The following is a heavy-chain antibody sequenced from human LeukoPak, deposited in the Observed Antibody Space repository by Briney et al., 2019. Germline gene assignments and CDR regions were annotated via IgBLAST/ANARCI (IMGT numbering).Heavy chain of an antibody. Sequence: SETLSLTCAVYGVSFSGYYWSWIRQPPGKGLEWIGEINHSGSTNYNPSLKSRVTISVDTSKNQFSLKLSSVTAADTAVYYCARRYYDILTGHQDAFDIWGQGTMVTVSS. V-gene: IGHV4-34*01. D-gene: IGHD3-9*01. CDR1: GVSFSGYY. CDR3: ARRYYDILTGHQDAFDI. J-gene: IGHJ3*02. CDR2: INHSGST.